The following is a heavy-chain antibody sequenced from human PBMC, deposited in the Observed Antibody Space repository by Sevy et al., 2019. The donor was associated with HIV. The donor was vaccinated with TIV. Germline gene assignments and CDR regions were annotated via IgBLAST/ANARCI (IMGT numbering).Heavy chain of an antibody. CDR2: ISTSSGKK. J-gene: IGHJ4*02. Sequence: GGSLRLSCAVSGFAFSNNSMNWVRQAPGKGLEWVSFISTSSGKKYYAESVKGRFTISRDNAKNSLFLQMNSLRVEDTAVYYCAREGCTKPHDYWGQGTLVTVSS. CDR1: GFAFSNNS. V-gene: IGHV3-48*01. D-gene: IGHD2-8*01. CDR3: AREGCTKPHDY.